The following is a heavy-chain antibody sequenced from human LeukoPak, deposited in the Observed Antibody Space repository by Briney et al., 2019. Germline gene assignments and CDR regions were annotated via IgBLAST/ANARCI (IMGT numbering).Heavy chain of an antibody. D-gene: IGHD2-15*01. CDR2: INPNSGGT. J-gene: IGHJ4*02. CDR3: ARGYCSGGDCYEFDY. CDR1: GYTFTGYY. V-gene: IGHV1-2*02. Sequence: ASVKVSCKASGYTFTGYYMHWVRQAPGQGLEWMGWINPNSGGTNSAQKFQGRATMTRDTSISTAYMELSRLRSDDTAVYYCARGYCSGGDCYEFDYWGQGTLVTVSS.